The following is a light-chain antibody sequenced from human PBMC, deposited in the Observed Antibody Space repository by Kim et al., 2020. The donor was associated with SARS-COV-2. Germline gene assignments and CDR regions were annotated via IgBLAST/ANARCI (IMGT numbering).Light chain of an antibody. CDR2: GAS. V-gene: IGKV3-15*01. Sequence: SLCEGESATLSCRASQSGSSTVAWYQQKPGQAPRLLIYGASTRATGTPAMFSGSGCGTEFTLTISSLQSEDFAVYYWQQYNNWWTFGQGTKVDIK. J-gene: IGKJ1*01. CDR1: QSGSST. CDR3: QQYNNWWT.